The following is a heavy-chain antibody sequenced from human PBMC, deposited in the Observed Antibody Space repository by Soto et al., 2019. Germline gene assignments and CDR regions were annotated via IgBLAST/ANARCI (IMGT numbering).Heavy chain of an antibody. CDR1: EGTFNNYV. V-gene: IGHV1-69*06. Sequence: QVQLVQSGGEVKKPGSSVKVSCKASEGTFNNYVVNWVRQAPGQGLEWMGGILPIFATPKYAQKLQGRVTIPADKSTSTAYMEVPSLISADTAVYYCAGRCDSTTCLGHFDYWGQGTLVTVAS. J-gene: IGHJ4*02. D-gene: IGHD2-2*01. CDR3: AGRCDSTTCLGHFDY. CDR2: ILPIFATP.